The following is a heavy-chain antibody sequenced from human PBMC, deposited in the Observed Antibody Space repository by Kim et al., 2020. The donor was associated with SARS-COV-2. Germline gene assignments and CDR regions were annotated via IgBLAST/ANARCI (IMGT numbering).Heavy chain of an antibody. D-gene: IGHD6-19*01. CDR3: ASVTGSDSGWPLTAT. Sequence: GGSLRLSCAASGFSFSSHSMKWVRQAPGKGLEWLSSISGTSSLIFYADSVKGRITVSRDNSQNLMYLDINNLRAEDTAVYYCASVTGSDSGWPLTATWGR. V-gene: IGHV3-21*01. J-gene: IGHJ2*01. CDR1: GFSFSSHS. CDR2: ISGTSSLI.